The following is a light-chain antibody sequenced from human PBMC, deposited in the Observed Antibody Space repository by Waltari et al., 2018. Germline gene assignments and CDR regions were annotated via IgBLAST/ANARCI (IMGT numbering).Light chain of an antibody. Sequence: EIVLTQSPGTLSLSPGERATLPCRASQSVSSNSLAWYQQKPGQAPRLLIYGASNRVTGIPDRFSGSGSGTDFTLTISRLEPEDFAVYYCQQYGSSPRTFGQGTKVEIK. CDR1: QSVSSNS. V-gene: IGKV3-20*01. CDR2: GAS. CDR3: QQYGSSPRT. J-gene: IGKJ1*01.